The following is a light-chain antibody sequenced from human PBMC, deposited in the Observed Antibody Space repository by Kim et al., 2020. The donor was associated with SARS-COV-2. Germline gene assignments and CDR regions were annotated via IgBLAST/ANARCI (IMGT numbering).Light chain of an antibody. CDR3: QQYNNWPGT. V-gene: IGKV3-15*01. CDR1: QSVSRN. Sequence: VSPGERAPLSCRASQSVSRNLAWYQQKPGRAPRLLIYGASTRATGIPARFSGSGSGTEFTLTFSSLQSEDFAVYYCQQYNNWPGTFGQGTKVDIK. CDR2: GAS. J-gene: IGKJ1*01.